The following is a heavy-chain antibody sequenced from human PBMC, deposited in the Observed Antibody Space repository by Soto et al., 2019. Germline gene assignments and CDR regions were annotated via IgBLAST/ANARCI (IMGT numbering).Heavy chain of an antibody. Sequence: VQLVESGGGVVQPGRSLRLSCAASGFTFSSYGMHWVRQAPGKGLEWVAVISYDGSNKYYADSVKGRFTISRDNSKNTLYLQMNSLRAEDTAVYYCANWPYCSGGSCPSSWGQGTLVTVSS. D-gene: IGHD2-15*01. CDR2: ISYDGSNK. CDR1: GFTFSSYG. J-gene: IGHJ4*02. V-gene: IGHV3-30*18. CDR3: ANWPYCSGGSCPSS.